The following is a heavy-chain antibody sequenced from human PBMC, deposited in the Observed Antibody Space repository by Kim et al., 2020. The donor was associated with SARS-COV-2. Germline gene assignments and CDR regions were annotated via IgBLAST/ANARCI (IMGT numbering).Heavy chain of an antibody. CDR2: ISGSGDST. CDR1: GFTFSSYA. V-gene: IGHV3-23*01. J-gene: IGHJ4*02. D-gene: IGHD3-22*01. CDR3: AKLVTSSGYQKFLDH. Sequence: GGSLRLSCAASGFTFSSYAMSWVRQAPVKGLECVSVISGSGDSTYYADSVKGRFTISRDNSKNTIYLQMNSLRAEDTAVYYCAKLVTSSGYQKFLDHWGQGTLVTVSS.